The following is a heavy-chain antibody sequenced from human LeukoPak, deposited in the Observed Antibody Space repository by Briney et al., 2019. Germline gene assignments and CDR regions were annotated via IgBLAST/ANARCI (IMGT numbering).Heavy chain of an antibody. V-gene: IGHV3-23*01. CDR2: ITDSGAGT. CDR1: GFTFSSYA. CDR3: ARIASSTWKNFDY. D-gene: IGHD6-13*01. J-gene: IGHJ4*02. Sequence: GESLRLSCAASGFTFSSYAMSWVRQAPGKRLEYVSSITDSGAGTYYGDSVKGRFTISRDNSKNTLYLQMNSVGAEDTAVYYCARIASSTWKNFDYWGQGTLVTVSS.